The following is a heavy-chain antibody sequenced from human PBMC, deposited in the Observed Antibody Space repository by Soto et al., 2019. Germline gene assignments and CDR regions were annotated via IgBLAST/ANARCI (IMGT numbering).Heavy chain of an antibody. Sequence: ASVKVSCKASGYTFTSYGISWVRQAPGQGLEWMGWISAYNGNTNXAQKLQGRVTMTTDTSTSTAYRELRSLRSDDTAVYYCARVVTAMAFDYWGQGTLVTVSS. CDR3: ARVVTAMAFDY. CDR2: ISAYNGNT. D-gene: IGHD2-21*02. V-gene: IGHV1-18*01. CDR1: GYTFTSYG. J-gene: IGHJ4*02.